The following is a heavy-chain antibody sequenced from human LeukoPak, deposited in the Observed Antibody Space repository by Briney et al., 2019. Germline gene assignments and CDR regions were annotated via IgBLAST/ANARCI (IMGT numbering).Heavy chain of an antibody. CDR3: ARVSGSHYYYYMDV. CDR2: ISRSGRAT. Sequence: GGSLTLSRAASGFKFDEYEMSWVRQAPGKGLEYVSGISRSGRATGYADSVKGRFTISRDNAKNSLFLQMTSLRAEDTALYHCARVSGSHYYYYMDVWGKGAAVTVS. J-gene: IGHJ6*03. CDR1: GFKFDEYE. V-gene: IGHV3-20*01.